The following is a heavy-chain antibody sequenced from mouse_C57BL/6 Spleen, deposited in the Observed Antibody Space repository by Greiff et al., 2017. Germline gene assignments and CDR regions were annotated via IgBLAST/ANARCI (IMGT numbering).Heavy chain of an antibody. D-gene: IGHD1-1*01. CDR3: ARDEIYYCDSSFGY. CDR1: GYTFTSYW. V-gene: IGHV1-55*01. J-gene: IGHJ2*01. Sequence: QVQLQQPGAELVKPGASVKMSCKASGYTFTSYWITWVKQRPGQGLEWIGDISPGSGSTNYNEKFKSKATLTVDTSSSTAYMQLSSLTSADSAVYYCARDEIYYCDSSFGYWGQGTTLTVSS. CDR2: ISPGSGST.